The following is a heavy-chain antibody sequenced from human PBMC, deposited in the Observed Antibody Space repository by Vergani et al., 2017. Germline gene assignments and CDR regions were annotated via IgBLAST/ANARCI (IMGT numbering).Heavy chain of an antibody. J-gene: IGHJ6*02. CDR3: ARGRQWRLTEYLYGMDV. V-gene: IGHV7-4-1*02. CDR1: GYTFNVFY. Sequence: QVQLVQSGAEVGKPGASVKISCKASGYTFNVFYIHWMRQAPGQGLEFMGWINTNSGNPTYAPGFTGRFVFSLDTSVSTAYLQISGLKAEDSAVYYCARGRQWRLTEYLYGMDVWGQGTTVTVSS. D-gene: IGHD6-19*01. CDR2: INTNSGNP.